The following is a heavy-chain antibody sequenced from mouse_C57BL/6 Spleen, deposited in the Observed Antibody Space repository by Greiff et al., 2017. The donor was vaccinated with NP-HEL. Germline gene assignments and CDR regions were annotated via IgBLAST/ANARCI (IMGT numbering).Heavy chain of an antibody. D-gene: IGHD1-1*01. CDR3: ARGARGRDRATVEGSFFDY. CDR1: GYTFTSYW. Sequence: QVQLKQPGAELVKPGASVKLSCKASGYTFTSYWMHWVKQRPGRGLEWIGRIDPNSGGTKYNEKFKSKATLTVDKPSSTAYMQLSSLTSEDSAVYYCARGARGRDRATVEGSFFDYWGQGTTLTVSS. CDR2: IDPNSGGT. J-gene: IGHJ2*01. V-gene: IGHV1-72*01.